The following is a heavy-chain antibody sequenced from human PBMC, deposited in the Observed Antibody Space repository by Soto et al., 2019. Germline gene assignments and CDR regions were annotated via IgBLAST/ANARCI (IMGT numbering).Heavy chain of an antibody. Sequence: GESLKISCKVSGYSFTTHWIGWVRQMPGKGLEWMGIIYPGDSDTRYSPSFQGQVTISADKSISTAYLQWSSLKASDTAMYYCARLGDSAGTALWPDYYYGMDVWGQGTTVTVAS. CDR1: GYSFTTHW. J-gene: IGHJ6*02. CDR3: ARLGDSAGTALWPDYYYGMDV. CDR2: IYPGDSDT. V-gene: IGHV5-51*01. D-gene: IGHD2-21*02.